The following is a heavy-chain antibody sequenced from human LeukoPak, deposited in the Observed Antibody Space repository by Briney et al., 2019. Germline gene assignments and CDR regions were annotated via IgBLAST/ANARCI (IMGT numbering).Heavy chain of an antibody. CDR2: IYSGGST. CDR1: GLTVSSNY. Sequence: GGSLRLSCAASGLTVSSNYMSWVRQAPGKGLEWVSVIYSGGSTYYADSVKGRFTISRDNAKNSLYLQMNSLRAEDTAVYYCARDGAMVRGVITYFDYWGQGTLVTVSS. J-gene: IGHJ4*02. V-gene: IGHV3-66*01. CDR3: ARDGAMVRGVITYFDY. D-gene: IGHD3-10*01.